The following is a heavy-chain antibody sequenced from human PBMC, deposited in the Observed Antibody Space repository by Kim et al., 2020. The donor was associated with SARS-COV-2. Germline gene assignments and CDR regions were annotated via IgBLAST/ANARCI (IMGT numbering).Heavy chain of an antibody. J-gene: IGHJ4*02. D-gene: IGHD3-10*01. Sequence: NVDPVKGRFTMSRDNAKNSVYLQMSSLGTEDTATYYCAALDSVQVPGGIWGQGTVVTVSS. V-gene: IGHV3-48*03. CDR3: AALDSVQVPGGI.